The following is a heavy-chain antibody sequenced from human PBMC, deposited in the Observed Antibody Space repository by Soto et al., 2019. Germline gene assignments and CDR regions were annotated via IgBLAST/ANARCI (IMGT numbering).Heavy chain of an antibody. CDR2: ISYDGSNK. CDR3: ARDLYYGDYYPYYYYGMDV. CDR1: GFTFSSYG. J-gene: IGHJ6*02. D-gene: IGHD4-17*01. V-gene: IGHV3-30*03. Sequence: GGSLRLSCAASGFTFSSYGMHWVRQAPGKGLEWVAVISYDGSNKYYTDSVKGRFTISRDNSKNTLYLQMNSLRAEDTAVYYCARDLYYGDYYPYYYYGMDVWGQGTTVTVSS.